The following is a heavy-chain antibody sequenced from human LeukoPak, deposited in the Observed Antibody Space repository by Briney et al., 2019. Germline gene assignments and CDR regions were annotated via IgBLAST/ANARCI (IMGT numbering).Heavy chain of an antibody. V-gene: IGHV3-21*01. J-gene: IGHJ6*03. D-gene: IGHD2-2*01. CDR3: ARDCSSTSCYWSYYYYMDV. CDR2: ISSSSSYI. Sequence: PGGSLRLSCAASGFTFSSYSMNWVRQAPGKGLEWVSSISSSSSYIYYADSVKGRFTISRDNAKNSLYLQMNSLRAEDTAVYYCARDCSSTSCYWSYYYYMDVWGKGTTVTVSS. CDR1: GFTFSSYS.